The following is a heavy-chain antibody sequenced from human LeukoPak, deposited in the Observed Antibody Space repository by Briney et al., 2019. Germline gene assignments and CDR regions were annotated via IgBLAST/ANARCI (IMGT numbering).Heavy chain of an antibody. CDR3: ARDSSYYFDY. Sequence: SETLSLTCTVPGGSITYFYYWSWIRQPPGKGLEWIGYIYYSGTTNYNPSLKSRVTISVDTSRNQFSLKLSSVTAADTAVYYCARDSSYYFDYWGQGTLVTVSS. J-gene: IGHJ4*02. D-gene: IGHD6-6*01. V-gene: IGHV4-59*01. CDR1: GGSITYFYY. CDR2: IYYSGTT.